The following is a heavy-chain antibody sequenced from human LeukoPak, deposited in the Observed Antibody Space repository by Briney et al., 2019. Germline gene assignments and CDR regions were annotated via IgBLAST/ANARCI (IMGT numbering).Heavy chain of an antibody. V-gene: IGHV4-30-4*01. J-gene: IGHJ5*02. Sequence: PSQTLSLTCTVSGGSISSGDYYWSWIRQPPGKGLEWIGYTYYSGSTYYNPSLKSRVTISVDTSKNQFSLKLSSVTAADTAVYYCARGGYSYGYDWFDPWGQGTLVTVSS. CDR2: TYYSGST. CDR3: ARGGYSYGYDWFDP. D-gene: IGHD5-18*01. CDR1: GGSISSGDYY.